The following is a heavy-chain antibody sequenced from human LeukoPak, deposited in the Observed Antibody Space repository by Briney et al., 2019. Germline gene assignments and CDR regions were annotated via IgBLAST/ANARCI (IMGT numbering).Heavy chain of an antibody. D-gene: IGHD4-17*01. CDR2: IRYDGSNK. V-gene: IGHV3-30*02. Sequence: GGSLRLSCAASGFTFSSYGMHWVRQAPGKGLEWVAFIRYDGSNKYYADSVKGRFTISRDNSKNTLYLQMNSLRAEATAVYYCAKDGDHDYGDYYFDSWGQGTLVTVSS. CDR3: AKDGDHDYGDYYFDS. CDR1: GFTFSSYG. J-gene: IGHJ4*02.